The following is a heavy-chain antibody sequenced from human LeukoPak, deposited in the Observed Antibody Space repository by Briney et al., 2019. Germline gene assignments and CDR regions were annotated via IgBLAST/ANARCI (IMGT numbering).Heavy chain of an antibody. Sequence: PSGTLSLTCTVSGGSISSYYWSWIRQPPGKGLEWIGYVYNSGSTKYNPSLKSRVTISVDASKNQFSLKLSSVTAADTAVYYCARAGGGRPFDYWGQGTLVTVSS. CDR3: ARAGGGRPFDY. J-gene: IGHJ4*02. CDR2: VYNSGST. V-gene: IGHV4-59*01. D-gene: IGHD3-16*01. CDR1: GGSISSYY.